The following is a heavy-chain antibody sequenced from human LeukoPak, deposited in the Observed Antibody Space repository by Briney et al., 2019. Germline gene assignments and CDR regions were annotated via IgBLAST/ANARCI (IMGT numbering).Heavy chain of an antibody. CDR1: GGSISSYY. CDR2: MYYSGNT. V-gene: IGHV4-39*01. Sequence: SETLSLTCTVSGGSISSYYWGWIRQPPGKGLEWIGSMYYSGNTYYNPSLKSRVTISVDTSKNQFSLKLSSVTAADTAVYYCARERYYYDSTSEGNYWGQGTLVTVSS. CDR3: ARERYYYDSTSEGNY. D-gene: IGHD3-22*01. J-gene: IGHJ4*02.